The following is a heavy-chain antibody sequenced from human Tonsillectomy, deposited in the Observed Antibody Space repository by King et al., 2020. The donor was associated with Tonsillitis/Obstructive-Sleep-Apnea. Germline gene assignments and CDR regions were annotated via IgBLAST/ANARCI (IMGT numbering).Heavy chain of an antibody. V-gene: IGHV3-7*03. D-gene: IGHD3-22*01. CDR2: IKEDGSEK. CDR1: GFTFSSYW. J-gene: IGHJ3*02. Sequence: VQLVESGGGLVQPGGSLRLSCAASGFTFSSYWMSWGRQAPGKGLEWVANIKEDGSEKYYVDSVKGRFNISRDNAKNSLYLQMNSLRAEDTAVYYCAIVFDYFDRSGYRAFDIWGQGTMVTVAS. CDR3: AIVFDYFDRSGYRAFDI.